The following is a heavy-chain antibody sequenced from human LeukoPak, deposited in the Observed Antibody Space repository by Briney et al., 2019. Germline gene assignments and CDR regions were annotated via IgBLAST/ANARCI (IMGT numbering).Heavy chain of an antibody. Sequence: ASVKVSCKASGYTFNNYAMHWVRQAPGQRLEWMGWIHAGNGNTKYSHKFQDRVTITRDTSASTAYMELNRLRFEDTGVYYCAIIYSYAFWGQGTLVTVSS. CDR1: GYTFNNYA. CDR2: IHAGNGNT. J-gene: IGHJ4*02. CDR3: AIIYSYAF. V-gene: IGHV1-3*01. D-gene: IGHD5-18*01.